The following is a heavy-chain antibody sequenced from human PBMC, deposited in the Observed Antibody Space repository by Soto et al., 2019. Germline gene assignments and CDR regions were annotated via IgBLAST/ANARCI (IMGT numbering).Heavy chain of an antibody. CDR2: ISYDGSNK. V-gene: IGHV3-30-3*01. CDR3: ARESIVLMVYAMGGDAFDI. D-gene: IGHD2-8*01. Sequence: RLSCAASGFTFSSYAMHWVRQAPGKGLEWVAVISYDGSNKYYADSVKGRFTISRDNSKNTLYLQMNSLRAEDTAVYYCARESIVLMVYAMGGDAFDIWGQGTMVTVSS. CDR1: GFTFSSYA. J-gene: IGHJ3*02.